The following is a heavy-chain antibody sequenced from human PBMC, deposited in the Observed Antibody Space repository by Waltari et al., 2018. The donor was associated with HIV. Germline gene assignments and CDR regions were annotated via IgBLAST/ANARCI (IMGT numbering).Heavy chain of an antibody. Sequence: EVLLVESGGGLVQPGGSLRLSCGTSGFILSSYWMSWVRQAPGQGLEWLANIKPDGSETYYVDSVKGRFTISRDNAKNSVYLQMDSLRVEDTALYFCARDTGSQYYYYGMDVWGQGTVVSVS. CDR2: IKPDGSET. CDR1: GFILSSYW. D-gene: IGHD3-10*01. CDR3: ARDTGSQYYYYGMDV. V-gene: IGHV3-7*01. J-gene: IGHJ6*02.